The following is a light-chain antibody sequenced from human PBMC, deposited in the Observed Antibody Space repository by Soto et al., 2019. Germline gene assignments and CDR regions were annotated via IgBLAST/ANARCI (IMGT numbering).Light chain of an antibody. J-gene: IGKJ1*01. CDR2: GAS. CDR1: QCVSSN. Sequence: EIVMTQSPATLSVSPGERATLSCRASQCVSSNLAWYQQKPGQSPRLLIYGASTRAAGIPARFSGGGSGTEFTLTISSLQSEDLAVYYCQQYNNWWTFGQGTKVELK. CDR3: QQYNNWWT. V-gene: IGKV3-15*01.